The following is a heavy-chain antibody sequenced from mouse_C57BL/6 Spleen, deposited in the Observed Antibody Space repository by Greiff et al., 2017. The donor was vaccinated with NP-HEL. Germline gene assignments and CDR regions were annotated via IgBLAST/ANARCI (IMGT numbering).Heavy chain of an antibody. CDR2: IYPGSGST. CDR1: GYTFTSYW. V-gene: IGHV1-55*01. CDR3: ALYYSSSYGYFDV. J-gene: IGHJ1*01. Sequence: VQLQQSGAELVKPGASVKMSCKASGYTFTSYWITWVKQRPGQGLEWIGDIYPGSGSTNYNEKFKSKATLTVDTSSSTAYMQLSSLTSEDAAVYYCALYYSSSYGYFDVWGPGTTVTVSS. D-gene: IGHD1-1*01.